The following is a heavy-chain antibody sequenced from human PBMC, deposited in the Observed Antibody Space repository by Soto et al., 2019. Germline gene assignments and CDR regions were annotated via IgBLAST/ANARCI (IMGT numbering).Heavy chain of an antibody. CDR3: AGGAYDFWSGYAIYYYRHFDY. V-gene: IGHV1-69*13. J-gene: IGHJ4*02. CDR2: IIPIFGTA. D-gene: IGHD3-3*01. Sequence: SVKVSCKASGGTFSSYAISWVRQAPGQGLEWMGGIIPIFGTANYAQKFQGRVTITADESTSTAHMELSSLRSEDTAVYYCAGGAYDFWSGYAIYYYRHFDYWGQGTLVTVSS. CDR1: GGTFSSYA.